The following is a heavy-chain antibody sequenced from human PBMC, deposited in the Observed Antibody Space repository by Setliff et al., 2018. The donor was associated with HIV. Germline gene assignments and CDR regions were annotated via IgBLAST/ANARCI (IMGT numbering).Heavy chain of an antibody. CDR2: IYTSGST. V-gene: IGHV4-4*07. D-gene: IGHD3-10*01. CDR1: GGSISSYY. Sequence: SETLSLTCTVSGGSISSYYWSWIRQPAGKGLEWIGRIYTSGSTNYNPSLKSRVTMSVDTSKNQFSLKLSSVTAADTAVYYCARDFLSGEYYYYYMDVWGKGTTVTVSS. J-gene: IGHJ6*03. CDR3: ARDFLSGEYYYYYMDV.